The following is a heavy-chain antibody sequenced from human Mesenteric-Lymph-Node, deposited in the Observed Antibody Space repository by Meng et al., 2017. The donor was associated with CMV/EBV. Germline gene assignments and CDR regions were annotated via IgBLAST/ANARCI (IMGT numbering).Heavy chain of an antibody. D-gene: IGHD3-22*01. J-gene: IGHJ4*02. CDR1: GGTFSSYA. CDR2: MNPNSVHT. CDR3: ARDSDYYDSSDPTLDS. V-gene: IGHV1-8*02. Sequence: ASVKVSCKASGGTFSSYAISWVRQAPGQGLEWMGWMNPNSVHTGYAQKFQGRITMTRNISVSTAYMELSSLRSEDTAVYYCARDSDYYDSSDPTLDSWGQGTLVTVSS.